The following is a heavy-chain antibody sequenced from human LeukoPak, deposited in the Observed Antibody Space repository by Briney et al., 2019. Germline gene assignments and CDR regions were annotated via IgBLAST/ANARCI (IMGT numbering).Heavy chain of an antibody. D-gene: IGHD5-12*01. V-gene: IGHV3-30*02. Sequence: TGGSVRLSCAASGFTFRNFGMHWVRQAPGKGLEWLTFIVDDGINFDYVNSVKGRFTISRDNSKNTVYLQMSSLQSEDTAVYYCARGPARGYYDGSGYDFDYWGQGTLLTVSS. J-gene: IGHJ4*02. CDR1: GFTFRNFG. CDR3: ARGPARGYYDGSGYDFDY. CDR2: IVDDGINF.